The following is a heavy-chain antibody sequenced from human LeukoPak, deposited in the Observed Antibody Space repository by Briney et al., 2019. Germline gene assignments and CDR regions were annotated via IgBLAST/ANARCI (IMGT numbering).Heavy chain of an antibody. V-gene: IGHV4-34*01. Sequence: SETLSLTCAVYGGSFSGYYWSWIRQPPGKGLEWIGEINHSGSTNYNPSLKSRVTISVDTSKNQFSLKLSSVTAADTAVYYCARLSGYARRNWFDPWGQGTLVTVSS. CDR2: INHSGST. CDR3: ARLSGYARRNWFDP. D-gene: IGHD5-12*01. J-gene: IGHJ5*02. CDR1: GGSFSGYY.